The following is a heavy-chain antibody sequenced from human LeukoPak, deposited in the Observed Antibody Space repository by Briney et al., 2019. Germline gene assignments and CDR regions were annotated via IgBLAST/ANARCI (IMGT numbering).Heavy chain of an antibody. CDR2: INHSGST. CDR1: GGSFSGYY. V-gene: IGHV4-34*01. J-gene: IGHJ4*02. CDR3: ARQGSITIFGVPVYPFDY. D-gene: IGHD3-3*01. Sequence: SETLSLTCAVYGGSFSGYYWSWIRQPPGKGLEWIGEINHSGSTNYNPSLKSRVTISVDTSKNQFSLKLSSVTAADTAVYYCARQGSITIFGVPVYPFDYWGQGTLVTVSS.